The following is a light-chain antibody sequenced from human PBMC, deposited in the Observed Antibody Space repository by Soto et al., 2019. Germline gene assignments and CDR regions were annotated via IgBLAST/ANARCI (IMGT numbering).Light chain of an antibody. V-gene: IGKV3-15*01. Sequence: EIVLTPSPATLSVSPGERATLSCRASQRVSSNLAWYQQKPGQAPRLLIYGASTRATGIPARFSGSASGTEFTLTISSLQSEDFAVYYCQQYNNWPRTFGQGTKVDIK. J-gene: IGKJ1*01. CDR1: QRVSSN. CDR3: QQYNNWPRT. CDR2: GAS.